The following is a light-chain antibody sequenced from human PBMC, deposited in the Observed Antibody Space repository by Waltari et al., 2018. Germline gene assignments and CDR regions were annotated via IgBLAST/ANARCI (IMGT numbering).Light chain of an antibody. CDR1: SSDVGNYNL. J-gene: IGLJ3*02. Sequence: QSALTQPASVSGSPGQSITISCTGTSSDVGNYNLVSWYQQYPGKAPKVIMYDDNRRPAGVSVRFSASKSGNTASLTICGGQSENEADYYSSSYAGSYTWVFGGGTKLTVL. V-gene: IGLV2-23*01. CDR2: DDN. CDR3: SSYAGSYTWV.